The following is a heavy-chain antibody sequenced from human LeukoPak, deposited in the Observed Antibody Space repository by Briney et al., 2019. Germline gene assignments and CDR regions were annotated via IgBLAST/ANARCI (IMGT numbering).Heavy chain of an antibody. Sequence: PGGSLRLSCAASGFTFDDYGMSWVRQAPGKGLEWVSGINWNGGSTYYADSVKGRFTISRDNSKNTLYLQMNSLRAEDTAVYYCARDAPTVTLSWYFDLWGRGTLVTVSS. CDR3: ARDAPTVTLSWYFDL. V-gene: IGHV3-20*04. J-gene: IGHJ2*01. CDR2: INWNGGST. D-gene: IGHD4-17*01. CDR1: GFTFDDYG.